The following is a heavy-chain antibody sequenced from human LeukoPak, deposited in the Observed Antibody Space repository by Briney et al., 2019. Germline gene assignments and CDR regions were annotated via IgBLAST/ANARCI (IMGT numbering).Heavy chain of an antibody. J-gene: IGHJ5*02. CDR3: ARYSDAYAGARWFDH. D-gene: IGHD3-3*01. V-gene: IGHV4-59*01. CDR1: GGSINSYY. Sequence: SETLSLTCTVSGGSINSYYWSWIRQPPGKELEWIGYIYCTGSTNYNPSLKSRVTISLDTSKNQFSLILNSVTAADAAVYYCARYSDAYAGARWFDHWGQGILVTVSS. CDR2: IYCTGST.